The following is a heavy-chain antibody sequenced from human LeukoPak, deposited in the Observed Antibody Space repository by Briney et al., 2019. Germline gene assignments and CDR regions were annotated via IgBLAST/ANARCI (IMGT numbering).Heavy chain of an antibody. V-gene: IGHV3-23*01. Sequence: PGGSLRLSCAASGFTFSSYAMSWVRQAPGKGLEWVSVISGSGGSTYYADSVKGRFTISRDNSKNTLSLQMNSLRAEDTAVYYCAKDCPYSSSWYGAGDYWGQGTLVTVSS. CDR1: GFTFSSYA. J-gene: IGHJ4*02. CDR3: AKDCPYSSSWYGAGDY. CDR2: ISGSGGST. D-gene: IGHD6-13*01.